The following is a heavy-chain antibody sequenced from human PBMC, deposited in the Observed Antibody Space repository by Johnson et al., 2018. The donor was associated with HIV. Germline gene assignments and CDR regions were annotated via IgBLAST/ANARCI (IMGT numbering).Heavy chain of an antibody. CDR3: ARAPGAGPNPGTGSNDALDI. Sequence: VQLVESGGGLIQPGGSLRLSCAASGFTVSSNYMSWVRQAPGKGLEWVSVIYSGGSSYYADSVKGRFTISRDNSKNTLYLQMNSLRAEDTAVYYCARAPGAGPNPGTGSNDALDIWGQGTMVTVSS. CDR2: IYSGGSS. J-gene: IGHJ3*02. V-gene: IGHV3-53*01. D-gene: IGHD1-1*01. CDR1: GFTVSSNY.